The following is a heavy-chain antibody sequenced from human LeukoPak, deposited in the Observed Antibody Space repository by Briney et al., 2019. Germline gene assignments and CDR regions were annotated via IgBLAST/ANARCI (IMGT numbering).Heavy chain of an antibody. CDR3: ARESYYGSGTYFNFDY. V-gene: IGHV3-11*01. J-gene: IGHJ4*02. CDR2: ISNSGGAT. Sequence: GGSLRLSCAASGFTFSDYYMSWIRQAQGKGVEWVSYISNSGGATNYGDSVRGRFTISRDNSKNSLFLEMNSLRAEDTAIHYCARESYYGSGTYFNFDYWGQGILVTVSS. CDR1: GFTFSDYY. D-gene: IGHD3-10*01.